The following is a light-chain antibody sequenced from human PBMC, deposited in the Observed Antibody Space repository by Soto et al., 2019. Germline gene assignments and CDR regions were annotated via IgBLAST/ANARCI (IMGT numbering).Light chain of an antibody. CDR3: QQWFT. CDR1: QSVSSSY. V-gene: IGKV3-20*01. CDR2: GAS. Sequence: EIVLTQSPGTLSLSPGERATLSCRASQSVSSSYLAWYQQKPGQAPRLLIYGASSRATDIPDMFSGSGSGTDFSLTISRLEPEDFAVYYCQQWFTFGPGTKVDIK. J-gene: IGKJ3*01.